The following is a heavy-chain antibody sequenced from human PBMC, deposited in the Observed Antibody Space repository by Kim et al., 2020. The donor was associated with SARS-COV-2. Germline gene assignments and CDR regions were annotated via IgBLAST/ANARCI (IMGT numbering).Heavy chain of an antibody. D-gene: IGHD3-3*01. CDR2: IWYDGSNK. J-gene: IGHJ6*02. Sequence: GGSLRLSCAASGFTFSSYGMHWVRQAPGKGLEWVAVIWYDGSNKYYADSVKGRFTISRDNSKNTLYLQMNSLRAEDTAVYYCARDPIDLCDFWSGYHPGYYGMDVWGQGTTVTVSS. V-gene: IGHV3-33*08. CDR3: ARDPIDLCDFWSGYHPGYYGMDV. CDR1: GFTFSSYG.